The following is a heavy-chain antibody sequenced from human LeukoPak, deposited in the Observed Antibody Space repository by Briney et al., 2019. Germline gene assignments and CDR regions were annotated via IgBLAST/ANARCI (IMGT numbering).Heavy chain of an antibody. J-gene: IGHJ4*02. CDR2: TSSDLNVK. CDR1: GFTFRNYV. Sequence: GGSLRLSCEASGFTFRNYVIHWVRQAPGKGLEWEAVTSSDLNVKLYADSVKGRFTISRDNSRSTLHLQMNSLRPEDTAIYYCAREGYYGSGSPPSLYFDYWGQGTLVTVSS. CDR3: AREGYYGSGSPPSLYFDY. V-gene: IGHV3-30-3*01. D-gene: IGHD3-10*01.